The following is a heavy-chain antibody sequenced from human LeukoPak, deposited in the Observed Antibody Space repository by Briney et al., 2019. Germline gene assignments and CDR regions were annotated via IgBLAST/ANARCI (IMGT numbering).Heavy chain of an antibody. CDR2: IKSDGSET. CDR3: ARGYGGNYK. Sequence: PGGSLRLSCAASGFTFSSSWISWVRQAPGEGLEWVANIKSDGSETYYVDSVKGRFTVSRDNAKNTLYLQMSSLRAEDSAVYYCARGYGGNYKWGQGTLVTVSS. J-gene: IGHJ4*02. CDR1: GFTFSSSW. D-gene: IGHD1-26*01. V-gene: IGHV3-7*01.